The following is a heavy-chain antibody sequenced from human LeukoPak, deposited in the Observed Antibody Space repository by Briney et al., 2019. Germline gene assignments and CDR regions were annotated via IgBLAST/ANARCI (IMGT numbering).Heavy chain of an antibody. CDR3: ARQYSSASSDP. J-gene: IGHJ5*02. CDR2: IYYSGST. Sequence: PSETLSLTCTVSGGSISSSSYYWGWLRQPPGKGLEWIGSIYYSGSTYYNPSLKSRVTISVDTSKNQFSLRLSSVTAADTAVYYCARQYSSASSDPWGQGTLVTVSS. D-gene: IGHD6-19*01. V-gene: IGHV4-39*01. CDR1: GGSISSSSYY.